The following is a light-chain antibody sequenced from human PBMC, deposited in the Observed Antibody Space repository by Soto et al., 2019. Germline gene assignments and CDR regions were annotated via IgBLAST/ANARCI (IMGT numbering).Light chain of an antibody. Sequence: DIQMTQSPSSLSASVGVRITITCRASQDISNYLAWYQQKPGKVPKVLIYSASTLQSGVPYRFSGSGSGTDFTLTISRLQREDVATYFCQKYNSALAFGQGTRLEIK. CDR1: QDISNY. J-gene: IGKJ5*01. CDR2: SAS. CDR3: QKYNSALA. V-gene: IGKV1-27*01.